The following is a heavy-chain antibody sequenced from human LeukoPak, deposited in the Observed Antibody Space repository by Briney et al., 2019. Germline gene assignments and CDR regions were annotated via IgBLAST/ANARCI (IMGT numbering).Heavy chain of an antibody. J-gene: IGHJ4*02. CDR1: GFTFSSYG. V-gene: IGHV3-30*18. D-gene: IGHD3-3*01. CDR3: AKDLVFGVVTPFDY. CDR2: ISYDGSNK. Sequence: GGSLRLSCAASGFTFSSYGMHWVRQAPGKGLEWVAVISYDGSNKYCADSVKGRFTISRDNSKNTLYLQMNSLRAEDTAVYYCAKDLVFGVVTPFDYWGQGTLVAVPS.